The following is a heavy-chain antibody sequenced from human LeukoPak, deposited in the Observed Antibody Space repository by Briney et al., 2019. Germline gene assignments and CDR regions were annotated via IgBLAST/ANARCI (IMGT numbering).Heavy chain of an antibody. CDR3: ARDRTDIVVVPAAIEFDP. Sequence: ASVKVSCKASGYTFTSYGISWVRQAPGQGLEWMGWISAYNGNTNYAQKLQGRVTMTTDTSTSTAYMELRSLRSDDTAVYYCARDRTDIVVVPAAIEFDPWGQGTLVTVSS. D-gene: IGHD2-2*02. CDR2: ISAYNGNT. CDR1: GYTFTSYG. V-gene: IGHV1-18*01. J-gene: IGHJ5*02.